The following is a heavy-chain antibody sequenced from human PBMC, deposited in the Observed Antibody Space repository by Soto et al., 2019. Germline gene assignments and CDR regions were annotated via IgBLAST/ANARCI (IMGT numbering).Heavy chain of an antibody. D-gene: IGHD2-21*02. CDR3: ARQRTTVVTQAYFDH. V-gene: IGHV4-39*01. J-gene: IGHJ4*02. CDR1: GESISSSSYY. CDR2: IYYSGRT. Sequence: PSETLSLTCIVSGESISSSSYYWGWIRQPPGKGLEWIGSIYYSGRTYYNPSFKSRVTISIDTSKNQFSLKLSSVTATDTAVYYCARQRTTVVTQAYFDHWGQGALVNVS.